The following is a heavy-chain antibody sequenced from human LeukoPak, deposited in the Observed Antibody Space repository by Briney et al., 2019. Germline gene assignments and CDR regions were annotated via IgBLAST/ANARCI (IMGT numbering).Heavy chain of an antibody. CDR3: ARARPGDKDFDY. D-gene: IGHD3-9*01. V-gene: IGHV3-21*01. Sequence: GGSLRPSCAASGFTFSSYSMNWVRQAPGKGLEWVSSISSSSSYIYYADSVKGRFTISRDNAKNSLYLQMNSLRAEDTAVYYCARARPGDKDFDYWGQGTLVTVSS. J-gene: IGHJ4*02. CDR2: ISSSSSYI. CDR1: GFTFSSYS.